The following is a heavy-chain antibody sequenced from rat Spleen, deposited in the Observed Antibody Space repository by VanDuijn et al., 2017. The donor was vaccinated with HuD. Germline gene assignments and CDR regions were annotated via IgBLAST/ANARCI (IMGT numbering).Heavy chain of an antibody. CDR1: GYSITSRYG. D-gene: IGHD1-10*01. CDR3: ARDNNYKAY. V-gene: IGHV3-3*01. CDR2: INSEGST. J-gene: IGHJ2*01. Sequence: EVQLQESGPCLVTPSQSLSLTCSVTGYSITSRYGWNWIRKYPGNKLEWMGYINSEGSTNYNPSLKIRISITRDTAKNQFFLQVNSVTTEDTATYYCARDNNYKAYWGQGVMVTVSS.